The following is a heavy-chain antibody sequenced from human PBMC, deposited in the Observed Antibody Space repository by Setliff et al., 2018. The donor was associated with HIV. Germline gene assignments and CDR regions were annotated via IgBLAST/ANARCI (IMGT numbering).Heavy chain of an antibody. V-gene: IGHV4-39*07. Sequence: SETLSLTCTVSGGSISTSSSYWGWIRQPPGQGLEWIGSIYYSGNTYFSPSLKSRITISVYTSKNQSSLNLRSVTAADTAVYYCLREGVRRGHGSGSFRYRAYYFDQWGQGTLVTVSS. CDR2: IYYSGNT. J-gene: IGHJ4*02. CDR3: LREGVRRGHGSGSFRYRAYYFDQ. CDR1: GGSISTSSSY. D-gene: IGHD3-10*01.